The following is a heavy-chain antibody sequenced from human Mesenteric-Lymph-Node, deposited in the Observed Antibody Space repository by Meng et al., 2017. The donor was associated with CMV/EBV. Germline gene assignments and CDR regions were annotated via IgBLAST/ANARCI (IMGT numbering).Heavy chain of an antibody. J-gene: IGHJ4*02. V-gene: IGHV3-7*03. CDR3: ARDFWNGYWY. CDR1: GFTFSSYW. Sequence: GESLKISCAASGFTFSSYWMSWVRQAPGKGLEWVANIKQDGSEKYYVDSVKGRFTISRDISSNTLFLQMNSLRAEDTAVYYCARDFWNGYWYWGQGTLVTVSS. CDR2: IKQDGSEK. D-gene: IGHD3-3*01.